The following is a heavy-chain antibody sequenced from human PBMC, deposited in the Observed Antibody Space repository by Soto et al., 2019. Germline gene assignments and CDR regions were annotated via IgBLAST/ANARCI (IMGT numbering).Heavy chain of an antibody. CDR3: ARDPTPGVRGEVDAFDI. Sequence: QVQLVQSGAEVKKPGSSVKVSCKASGGTFSSYTISWVRQAPGQGLEWMGRIIPILGIATYAQKVQGRVTITADKSTSTGYMELSSLRSEDTAVYYCARDPTPGVRGEVDAFDIWCQGTMVTVSS. CDR2: IIPILGIA. V-gene: IGHV1-69*08. CDR1: GGTFSSYT. J-gene: IGHJ3*02. D-gene: IGHD3-16*01.